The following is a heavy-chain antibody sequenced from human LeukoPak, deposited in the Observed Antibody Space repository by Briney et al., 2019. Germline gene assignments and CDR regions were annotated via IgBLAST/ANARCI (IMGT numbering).Heavy chain of an antibody. D-gene: IGHD2-15*01. CDR2: ISNNGGYT. CDR3: AKQLGYCSDGSCYFPY. V-gene: IGHV3-23*01. J-gene: IGHJ4*02. Sequence: GGSLRLSCAASGFTFSSSAMSWVRQAPGKGLEWVSAISNNGGYTYYADSVQGRFTLSRDNSKRTLCLQMNSLRAEDTAVYYCAKQLGYCSDGSCYFPYWGQGTLVTVSS. CDR1: GFTFSSSA.